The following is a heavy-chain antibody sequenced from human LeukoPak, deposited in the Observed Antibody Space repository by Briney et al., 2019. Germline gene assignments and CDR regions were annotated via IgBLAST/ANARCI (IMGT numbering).Heavy chain of an antibody. V-gene: IGHV4-39*06. D-gene: IGHD5-18*01. J-gene: IGHJ4*02. CDR1: GGSISSSSYY. Sequence: PSETLSLTCTVSGGSISSSSYYWGWIRQPPGKGLEWIGSIYYSGSTYYNPSLKSRVTISVDTSKNQFTLKLSSVTAADTAVYYCARVGYSYGRLLDYWGQGTLVTVSS. CDR3: ARVGYSYGRLLDY. CDR2: IYYSGST.